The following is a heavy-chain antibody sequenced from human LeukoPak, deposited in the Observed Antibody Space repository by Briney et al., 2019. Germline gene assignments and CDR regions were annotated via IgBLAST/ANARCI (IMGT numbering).Heavy chain of an antibody. CDR3: ARGKLGYCSSTSCSRGYYYMDV. D-gene: IGHD2-2*01. J-gene: IGHJ6*03. V-gene: IGHV1-69*06. Sequence: ASVKVSCKASGGTFSSYAISWVRQAPGQGLEWMGGIIPIFGTANYAQKFQGRVTITADKSTSTAYMELSSLRSEDTAVYYCARGKLGYCSSTSCSRGYYYMDVWGKGTTVTISS. CDR2: IIPIFGTA. CDR1: GGTFSSYA.